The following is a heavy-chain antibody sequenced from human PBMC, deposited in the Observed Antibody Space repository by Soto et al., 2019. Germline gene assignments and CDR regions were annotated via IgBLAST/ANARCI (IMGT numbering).Heavy chain of an antibody. CDR2: IYHSGSA. CDR1: GGSINSNNW. D-gene: IGHD3-16*01. V-gene: IGHV4-4*02. J-gene: IGHJ3*01. CDR3: ASGNDYLWGKYDDTFDV. Sequence: QVQLQESGPGLVEPSGTLSLTCAVSGGSINSNNWWSWVRQPPGKGLEWIGEIYHSGSATYSPSLKSRVTFSLDTANHQFSLKLSSVTAADTAVYYCASGNDYLWGKYDDTFDVWGQGTMVIVSS.